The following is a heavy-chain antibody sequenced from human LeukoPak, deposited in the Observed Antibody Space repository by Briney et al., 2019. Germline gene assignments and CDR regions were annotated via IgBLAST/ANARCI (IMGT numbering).Heavy chain of an antibody. Sequence: TGGSLRLSCAASGFTLSTYSMNWVRQAPGKGLEWVSCFSISSTIYYADSVKGRFTISRDNSKNTLHLQMNSLRPEDTAVYYCARAPRRHCVSDSCYVDWFDPWGQGTLVTVSS. CDR2: FSISSTI. V-gene: IGHV3-48*01. J-gene: IGHJ5*02. CDR1: GFTLSTYS. D-gene: IGHD2-2*01. CDR3: ARAPRRHCVSDSCYVDWFDP.